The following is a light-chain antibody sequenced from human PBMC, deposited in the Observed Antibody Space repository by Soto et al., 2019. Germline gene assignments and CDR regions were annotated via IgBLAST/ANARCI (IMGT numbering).Light chain of an antibody. Sequence: QSVLTQPPSVSGAPGQRVTISCTGSNSNIGATYDVQWYQQLPGTAPKLLIYGNSDRPSGFPDRFSGSKSGTSASLAITGLQAEDEADYFCQSYDSSLRAPIFGGGTKVTVL. J-gene: IGLJ2*01. CDR1: NSNIGATYD. V-gene: IGLV1-40*01. CDR2: GNS. CDR3: QSYDSSLRAPI.